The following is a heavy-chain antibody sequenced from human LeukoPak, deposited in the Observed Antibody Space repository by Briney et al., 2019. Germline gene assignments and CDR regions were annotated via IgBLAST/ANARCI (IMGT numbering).Heavy chain of an antibody. CDR2: IYHSGST. D-gene: IGHD3-3*01. CDR3: ARDRFGSGYYLYFDY. CDR1: GYSISSGYY. V-gene: IGHV4-38-2*02. Sequence: SSETLSLTCTVSGYSISSGYYWGWIRQPPGKGLESIGSIYHSGSTYYNPSLKSRVTISVDTSKNQFSLKLSSVTAADTAVYYCARDRFGSGYYLYFDYWGKGTLVTVSS. J-gene: IGHJ4*02.